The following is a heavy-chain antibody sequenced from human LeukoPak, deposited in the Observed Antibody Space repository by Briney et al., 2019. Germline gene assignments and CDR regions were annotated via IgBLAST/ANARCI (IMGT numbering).Heavy chain of an antibody. Sequence: PSETLSLTCTVSGGSISSYYWSWIRQPPGKGLEWIGYIYYSGSTNYNPSLKSRVTISVDTSKNQFSLKLSSVTAADTAVYYCARRSVYQASGKYYYYYYMDVWGKGTTVTVSS. CDR2: IYYSGST. CDR3: ARRSVYQASGKYYYYYYMDV. V-gene: IGHV4-59*01. D-gene: IGHD6-19*01. J-gene: IGHJ6*03. CDR1: GGSISSYY.